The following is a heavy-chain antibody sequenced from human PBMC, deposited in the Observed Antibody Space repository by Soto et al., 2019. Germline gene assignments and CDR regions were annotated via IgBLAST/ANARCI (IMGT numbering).Heavy chain of an antibody. CDR3: PRTPYDIRPSHNYY. D-gene: IGHD3-22*01. J-gene: IGHJ4*02. V-gene: IGHV1-18*01. CDR1: GYTFTSYG. Sequence: ASVKVPCKASGYTFTSYGISWVRQSPGQGLEWMGWISPNNGNTNYAQNFQGRVTITTDPSTSPAYMELRSRRSEDTAVYYCPRTPYDIRPSHNYYWGQGPLVTVS. CDR2: ISPNNGNT.